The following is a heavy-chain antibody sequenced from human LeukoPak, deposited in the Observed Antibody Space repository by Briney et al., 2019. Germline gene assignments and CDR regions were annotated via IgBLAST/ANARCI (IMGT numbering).Heavy chain of an antibody. D-gene: IGHD6-13*01. Sequence: GGSLRLSCAASGFTFSSYAMHWVRQAPGKGLEYVSAISSNGGSTYYANSVKGRFTISRDNSKNTLYLQMGSLRAEDMAVYYCARVTEAAAGTVFDYWGQGTLVTVSS. CDR3: ARVTEAAAGTVFDY. J-gene: IGHJ4*02. CDR2: ISSNGGST. CDR1: GFTFSSYA. V-gene: IGHV3-64*01.